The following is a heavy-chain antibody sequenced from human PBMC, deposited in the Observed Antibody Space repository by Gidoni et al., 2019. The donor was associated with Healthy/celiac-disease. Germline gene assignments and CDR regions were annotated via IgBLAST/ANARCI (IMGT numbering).Heavy chain of an antibody. CDR3: ARGSIAVRGWFDP. J-gene: IGHJ5*02. Sequence: EVQLVESGGGLVKPGGSLRLSCAASGFPFSSYSMNWVRQAPGKGLEWVSSISSSSSYIYYADSVKGLFTISRDNAKNSLYLQMNSLRAEDTAVYYCARGSIAVRGWFDPWGQGTLVTVSS. CDR2: ISSSSSYI. CDR1: GFPFSSYS. V-gene: IGHV3-21*01. D-gene: IGHD6-6*01.